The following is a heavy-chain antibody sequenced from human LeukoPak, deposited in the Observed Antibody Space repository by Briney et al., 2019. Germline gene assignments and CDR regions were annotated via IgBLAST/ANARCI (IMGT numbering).Heavy chain of an antibody. CDR1: GYTFAGYY. CDR2: INAYNGNT. D-gene: IGHD7-27*01. CDR3: AREWGISQALDV. J-gene: IGHJ6*02. V-gene: IGHV1-18*04. Sequence: ASVKVSCKASGYTFAGYYMHWVRQPPGQGGEWVGWINAYNGNTNYAQKLQGRVTMTTDTSTSTAYMELRSLRSDDTAVYYCAREWGISQALDVWGQGTTVTVSS.